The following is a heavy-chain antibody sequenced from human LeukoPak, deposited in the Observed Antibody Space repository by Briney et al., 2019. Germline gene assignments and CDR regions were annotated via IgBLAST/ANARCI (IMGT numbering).Heavy chain of an antibody. CDR2: IYYSGST. CDR3: ARRRKVPAPRAGDAFDI. J-gene: IGHJ3*02. CDR1: GDSISDYY. Sequence: SETLSLTCTVSGDSISDYYWNWIRQPPGKGLEWIGYIYYSGSTNYSPSLKSRVTISVDTPKNQFSLKLSSVTAADTAIYYCARRRKVPAPRAGDAFDIWGQGTMVTVSS. D-gene: IGHD2-21*02. V-gene: IGHV4-59*08.